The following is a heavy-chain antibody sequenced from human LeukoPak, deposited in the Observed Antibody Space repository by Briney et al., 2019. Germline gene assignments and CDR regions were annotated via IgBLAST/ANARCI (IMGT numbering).Heavy chain of an antibody. J-gene: IGHJ4*02. V-gene: IGHV3-23*01. D-gene: IGHD3-10*01. Sequence: GGSLRLSCAASGFTFSSYAMSWVRQAPGKGLGWVSAISGSGGSTYYADSVKGRFSISRDNSKNTLYLQMNSLRAEDTAVYYCAKDSRRLVRGDMDYWGQGTLVTVSS. CDR2: ISGSGGST. CDR3: AKDSRRLVRGDMDY. CDR1: GFTFSSYA.